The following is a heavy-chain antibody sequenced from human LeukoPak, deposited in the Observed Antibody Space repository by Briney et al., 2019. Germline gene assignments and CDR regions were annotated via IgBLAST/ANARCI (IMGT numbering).Heavy chain of an antibody. CDR3: ARHRGIAATGFEY. D-gene: IGHD6-13*01. CDR2: IYYSGST. V-gene: IGHV4-39*01. J-gene: IGHJ4*02. Sequence: SETLSLTCTVSGGSISSSSYYWGWIRQPPGKGLEWIGSIYYSGSTFYSPSLKSRVTISVDTSKNQFSLKLSSVTAADTAVYSRARHRGIAATGFEYWGQGTLVTVSS. CDR1: GGSISSSSYY.